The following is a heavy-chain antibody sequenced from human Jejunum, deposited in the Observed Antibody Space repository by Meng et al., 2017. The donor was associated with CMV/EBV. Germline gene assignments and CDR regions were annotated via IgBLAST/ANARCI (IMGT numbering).Heavy chain of an antibody. D-gene: IGHD6-13*01. V-gene: IGHV3-21*01. CDR1: AFSSSS. Sequence: AFSSSSMHWVRQAPGTGLEWVSSISSSSNFIYYADSMKGRFTISRDNAKNSLYLQMNSLRAEDTAVYYCARGSVRGIASAGAMVYWGQETLVTVSS. J-gene: IGHJ4*02. CDR2: ISSSSNFI. CDR3: ARGSVRGIASAGAMVY.